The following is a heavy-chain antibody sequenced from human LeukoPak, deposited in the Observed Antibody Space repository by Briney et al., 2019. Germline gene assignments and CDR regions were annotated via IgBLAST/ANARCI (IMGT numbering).Heavy chain of an antibody. CDR3: ASDKDYSFDN. CDR2: ISSSSSDT. V-gene: IGHV3-21*05. Sequence: GGSLRLSCAASGITFSSYSMNWVRQAPGKGLEWLSYISSSSSDTYYADSVRGRFTISRDNVANSLYLQMNSLRAEDTAVYYCASDKDYSFDNWGQGALVTVSS. J-gene: IGHJ4*02. CDR1: GITFSSYS.